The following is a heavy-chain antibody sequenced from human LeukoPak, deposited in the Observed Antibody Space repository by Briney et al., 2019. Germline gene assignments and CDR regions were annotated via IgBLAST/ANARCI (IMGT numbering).Heavy chain of an antibody. D-gene: IGHD5/OR15-5a*01. CDR3: ARLSTSAVTRNFFDY. CDR1: GFTFSDYY. CDR2: ISGSLTYS. Sequence: PGGSLRLSCAASGFTFSDYYMTWIRQAPGKGLEWVSSISGSLTYSDYTDSVKGRFTISRDNAKSALYSHMDSLRAGDTAVYYCARLSTSAVTRNFFDYWGQGTLVTVSS. V-gene: IGHV3-11*03. J-gene: IGHJ4*02.